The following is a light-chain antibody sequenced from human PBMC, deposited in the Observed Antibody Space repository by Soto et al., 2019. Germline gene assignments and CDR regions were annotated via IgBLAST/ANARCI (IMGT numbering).Light chain of an antibody. Sequence: SSELTQPSSVSVSPGQTARITCSGDVLAKKYARWFQQKPGQAPVLVIYKDSERPSGIPERFSGSSSGTTVTLTISGAQVEDEADYYCYSAADSLGVFGGGTKLTVL. CDR2: KDS. J-gene: IGLJ2*01. CDR1: VLAKKY. CDR3: YSAADSLGV. V-gene: IGLV3-27*01.